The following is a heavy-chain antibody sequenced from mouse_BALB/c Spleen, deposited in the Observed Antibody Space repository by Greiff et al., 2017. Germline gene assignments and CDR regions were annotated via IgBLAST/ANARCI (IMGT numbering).Heavy chain of an antibody. V-gene: IGHV2-9*02. D-gene: IGHD1-2*01. Sequence: VHLVESGPGLVAPSQSLSITCTVSGFSLTSYGVHWVRQPPGKGLEWLGVIWAGGSTNYNSALMSRLSISKDNSKSQVFLKMNSLQTDDTAMYYCARDTTATEGFAYWGQGTLVTVSA. CDR1: GFSLTSYG. CDR2: IWAGGST. CDR3: ARDTTATEGFAY. J-gene: IGHJ3*01.